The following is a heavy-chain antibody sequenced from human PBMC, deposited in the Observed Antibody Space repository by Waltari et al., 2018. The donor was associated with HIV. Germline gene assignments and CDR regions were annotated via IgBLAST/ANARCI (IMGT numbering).Heavy chain of an antibody. Sequence: EVQLVESGGGLVQPGGSLRLSCVASGFTFSSYAMNWVRQAPGKVLEWVSYISSSSTTINYADAVKGRFTIARDNAKNLLYLQMSSLRAEDTAVYFCARERFGSSYFGYWGQGTLVTVSS. CDR2: ISSSSTTI. CDR3: ARERFGSSYFGY. D-gene: IGHD6-6*01. V-gene: IGHV3-48*04. J-gene: IGHJ4*02. CDR1: GFTFSSYA.